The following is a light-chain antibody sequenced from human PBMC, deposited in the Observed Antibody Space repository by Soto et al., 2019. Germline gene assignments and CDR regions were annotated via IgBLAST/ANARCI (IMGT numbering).Light chain of an antibody. V-gene: IGKV1-27*01. CDR1: QGISKF. Sequence: DLQMTQSPSSLSASVGDRATITCRASQGISKFLAWYQQKPGKVTKLLIYAASTLQSGAPSPCSGSGSGTDFSLSISSLHSEDVATYFCQNYNSVPPTFGPGTKVDSK. CDR3: QNYNSVPPT. CDR2: AAS. J-gene: IGKJ3*01.